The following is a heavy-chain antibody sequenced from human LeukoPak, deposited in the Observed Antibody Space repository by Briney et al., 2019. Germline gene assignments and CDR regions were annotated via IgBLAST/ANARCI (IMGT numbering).Heavy chain of an antibody. Sequence: ASVKVSCKASGYTFTGYYMHWVRQAPGQGLEWMGWINPNRGGANYGQKFQGRVTMTRDTSISTAYMELSRLRSDDTAVYYCARPVQLTGYSSSRRGVWFDPWGQGTLVTVSS. CDR2: INPNRGGA. J-gene: IGHJ5*02. CDR3: ARPVQLTGYSSSRRGVWFDP. V-gene: IGHV1-2*02. CDR1: GYTFTGYY. D-gene: IGHD6-13*01.